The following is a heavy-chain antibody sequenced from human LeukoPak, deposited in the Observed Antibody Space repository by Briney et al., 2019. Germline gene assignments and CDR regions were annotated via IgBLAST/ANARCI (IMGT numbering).Heavy chain of an antibody. CDR1: GFTFSSSA. D-gene: IGHD6-25*01. CDR2: ISGNGGST. Sequence: GGSLRLSCAASGFTFSSSAMSWVRQAPGKGLEWVSGISGNGGSTYYADSVRGRFTIPRDNSKNTLYLQMNSLRAEDTAVYYCAKDFSAGYWGQGTLVTVSS. CDR3: AKDFSAGY. V-gene: IGHV3-23*01. J-gene: IGHJ4*02.